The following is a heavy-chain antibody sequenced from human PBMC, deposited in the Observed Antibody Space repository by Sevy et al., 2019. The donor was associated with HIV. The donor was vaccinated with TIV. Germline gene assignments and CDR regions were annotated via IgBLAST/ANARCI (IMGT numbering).Heavy chain of an antibody. V-gene: IGHV1-69*13. J-gene: IGHJ6*02. D-gene: IGHD6-13*01. Sequence: ASVKVSCKASGGTFSSYAIRWVRQAPGQGLEWMGGIIHIFGTANYAQKFQGRVTITADESTSTAYMELSSLRSEDTAVYYCARCIASYYYYYGMDVWGQGTTVTVSS. CDR1: GGTFSSYA. CDR3: ARCIASYYYYYGMDV. CDR2: IIHIFGTA.